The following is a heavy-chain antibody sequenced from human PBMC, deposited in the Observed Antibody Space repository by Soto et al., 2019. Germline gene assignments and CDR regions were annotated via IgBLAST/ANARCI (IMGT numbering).Heavy chain of an antibody. CDR2: IYYSGST. J-gene: IGHJ5*02. Sequence: SETLSLTCTVSGGSISSYYWSWIRQPPGKGLEWIGYIYYSGSTNYNPSLKSRVTITVDTSKNQFSLKLSSVTAADTAVYYWARRSILTNWFDPWGQGTLVTVSS. V-gene: IGHV4-59*08. D-gene: IGHD3-9*01. CDR3: ARRSILTNWFDP. CDR1: GGSISSYY.